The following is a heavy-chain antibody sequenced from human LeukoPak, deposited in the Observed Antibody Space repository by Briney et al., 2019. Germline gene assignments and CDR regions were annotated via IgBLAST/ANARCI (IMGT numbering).Heavy chain of an antibody. J-gene: IGHJ4*02. V-gene: IGHV4-39*07. D-gene: IGHD1-26*01. CDR2: IYYSGST. Sequence: TSETLSLTCTVSGGSISSSSYYWGWIRQPPGKGLEWIGSIYYSGSTYYNPSLKSRVTISVDTSKNQFSLKLSSVTAADTAVYYCARDVGSGRRRFDYWGQGTLVTVSS. CDR1: GGSISSSSYY. CDR3: ARDVGSGRRRFDY.